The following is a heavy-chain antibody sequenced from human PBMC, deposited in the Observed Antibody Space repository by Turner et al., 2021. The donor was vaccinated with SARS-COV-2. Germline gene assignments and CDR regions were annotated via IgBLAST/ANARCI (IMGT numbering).Heavy chain of an antibody. CDR3: ETGGWALRFIDWLYGMDV. D-gene: IGHD3-9*01. Sequence: QVQLVQSVAEVKKPVASVKFSCKVPGYTLTELYMHWVRQAPGKGHEWMGGFDTEDGETNYAQKFQGKVTMTEDTYKDTAYMELRSLRSEDADVYYYETGGWALRFIDWLYGMDVWGQGTTVTVSS. CDR2: FDTEDGET. J-gene: IGHJ6*02. V-gene: IGHV1-24*01. CDR1: GYTLTELY.